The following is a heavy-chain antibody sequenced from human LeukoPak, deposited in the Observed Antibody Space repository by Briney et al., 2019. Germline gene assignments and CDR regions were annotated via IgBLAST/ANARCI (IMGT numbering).Heavy chain of an antibody. J-gene: IGHJ4*02. D-gene: IGHD3-10*01. CDR2: FDPKDGDT. CDR1: GYTLTELS. Sequence: ASVKVSCKVSGYTLTELSVHWVRQAPGKGLEWMGNFDPKDGDTIYAQRFQGRVTMTEDTSTDTAYMELSSLRSEDTAVYYCATKGERITMVRGVIINEPYDYWGQGTLVTVSS. V-gene: IGHV1-24*01. CDR3: ATKGERITMVRGVIINEPYDY.